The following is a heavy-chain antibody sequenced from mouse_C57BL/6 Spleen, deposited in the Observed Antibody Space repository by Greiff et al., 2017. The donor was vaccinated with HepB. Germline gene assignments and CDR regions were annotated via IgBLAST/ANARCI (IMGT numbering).Heavy chain of an antibody. J-gene: IGHJ4*01. CDR2: IHPNSGST. CDR3: ARREGYYDYAVDY. Sequence: QVQLQQPGAELVKPGASVKLSCKASGYTFTSYWMHWVKQRPGQGLEWIGMIHPNSGSTNYNEKFKSKATLTVDKSSSTAYMQLSSLTSEDSAVYYCARREGYYDYAVDYCGQGTSVTVSS. V-gene: IGHV1-64*01. D-gene: IGHD2-1*01. CDR1: GYTFTSYW.